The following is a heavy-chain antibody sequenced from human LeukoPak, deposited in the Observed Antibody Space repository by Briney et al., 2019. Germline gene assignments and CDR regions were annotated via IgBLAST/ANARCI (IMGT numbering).Heavy chain of an antibody. D-gene: IGHD3-22*01. Sequence: GGSLRLSCAASGFTFSNYAMSWVRQAPGKGLEWVSAISASGASTYYADSVKGRFTISRDNSDNTLYLQMSSLRAEDTALYYCARELRVVITGSFASWGQGALFTVSS. V-gene: IGHV3-23*01. J-gene: IGHJ4*02. CDR2: ISASGAST. CDR3: ARELRVVITGSFAS. CDR1: GFTFSNYA.